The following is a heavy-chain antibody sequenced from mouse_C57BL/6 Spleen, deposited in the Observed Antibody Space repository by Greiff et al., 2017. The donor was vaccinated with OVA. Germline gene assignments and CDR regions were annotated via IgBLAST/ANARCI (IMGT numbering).Heavy chain of an antibody. J-gene: IGHJ2*01. CDR2: IYPGGGYT. Sequence: VHLVESGAELVRPGTSVKMSCKASGYTFTNYWIGWAKQRPGHGLEWIGDIYPGGGYTNYNAKFTGKATLTADKSSSTAYMQFSSLTSEDSAIYYCARGDYGSSFDYWGQGTTLTVSS. CDR1: GYTFTNYW. CDR3: ARGDYGSSFDY. D-gene: IGHD1-1*01. V-gene: IGHV1-63*01.